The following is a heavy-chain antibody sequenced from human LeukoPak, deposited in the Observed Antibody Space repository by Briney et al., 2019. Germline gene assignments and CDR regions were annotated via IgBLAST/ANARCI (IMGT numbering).Heavy chain of an antibody. CDR1: GFTFSTYW. J-gene: IGHJ4*02. CDR3: ARKGVHCSGRSCLKAY. D-gene: IGHD2-15*01. Sequence: GGSLRLSCAASGFTFSTYWMSWVRQAPGKGLEWVANIKKDGSEKYYMDSVKGRFTISRDNAENSLYLQMNSLRAEDTAVYYCARKGVHCSGRSCLKAYWGQGTQVTVSS. V-gene: IGHV3-7*03. CDR2: IKKDGSEK.